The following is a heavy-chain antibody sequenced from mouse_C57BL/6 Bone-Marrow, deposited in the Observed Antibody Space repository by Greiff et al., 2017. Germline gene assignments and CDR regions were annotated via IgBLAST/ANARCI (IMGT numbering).Heavy chain of an antibody. Sequence: EVQLQESGPELVKPGASVKIPCKASGYTFTDYNMDWVKQSHGKSLEWIGDINPNNGGTIYNQKFKGKATLTVDKSSSTAYMELRSLTSEDTAVYYCARTTVALQGYFDVWGTGTTVTVSS. D-gene: IGHD1-1*01. CDR1: GYTFTDYN. J-gene: IGHJ1*03. CDR3: ARTTVALQGYFDV. V-gene: IGHV1-18*01. CDR2: INPNNGGT.